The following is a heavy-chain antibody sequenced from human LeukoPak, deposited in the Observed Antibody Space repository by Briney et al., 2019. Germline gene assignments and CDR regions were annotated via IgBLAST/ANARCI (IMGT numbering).Heavy chain of an antibody. Sequence: GGSLRLSCAASGFTFDDYAMHWVRQAPGKGLEWVSGISWNSGSIGYADSVKGRFTISRDNAKNSLYLQMNSLRAEDTAVYYCAKAGYSSGWYSVHWGQGTLVTVSS. D-gene: IGHD6-19*01. CDR3: AKAGYSSGWYSVH. V-gene: IGHV3-9*01. CDR1: GFTFDDYA. J-gene: IGHJ4*02. CDR2: ISWNSGSI.